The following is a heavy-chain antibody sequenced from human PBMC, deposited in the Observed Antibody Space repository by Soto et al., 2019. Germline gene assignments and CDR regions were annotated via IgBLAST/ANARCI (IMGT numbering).Heavy chain of an antibody. CDR1: GFPFISYS. CDR3: SRDFIYDILTEGFDP. J-gene: IGHJ5*02. V-gene: IGHV3-21*01. D-gene: IGHD3-9*01. Sequence: PWGSLRLSCAASGFPFISYSMNWVRQAPGKGLEWVSSITGDSSYTYYADSVKGRFTISRDNANNSLYLEMNSLGAEDTAMYYCSRDFIYDILTEGFDPWGQGTLVTVSS. CDR2: ITGDSSYT.